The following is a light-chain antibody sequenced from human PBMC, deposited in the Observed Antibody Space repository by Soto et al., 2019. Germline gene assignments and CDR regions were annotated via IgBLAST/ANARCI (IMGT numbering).Light chain of an antibody. Sequence: DIQMTQSPSSLSASVGARVTITCRASQGISVYLNWYQQKPGRAPKLLIYAASTLQSGVPSRFSGSGSGTDITGTISSLQPEGFATYYCQQSYSTPRTFGQGTKVEIK. CDR2: AAS. CDR1: QGISVY. CDR3: QQSYSTPRT. V-gene: IGKV1-39*01. J-gene: IGKJ1*01.